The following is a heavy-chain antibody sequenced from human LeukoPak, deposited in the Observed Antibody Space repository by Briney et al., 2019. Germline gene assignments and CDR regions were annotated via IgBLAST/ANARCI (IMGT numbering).Heavy chain of an antibody. CDR2: INHSGST. CDR1: GGSFSGYY. V-gene: IGHV4-34*01. CDR3: ARGRPGRGYSYGAGEFDY. D-gene: IGHD5-18*01. Sequence: SETLSLTCAVYGGSFSGYYWSWIRQPPGKGLEWIGEINHSGSTNYNPYLKSRVTISVDTSTNQFSLKLSSVTAADTAVYYCARGRPGRGYSYGAGEFDYWGQGTLVTVSS. J-gene: IGHJ4*02.